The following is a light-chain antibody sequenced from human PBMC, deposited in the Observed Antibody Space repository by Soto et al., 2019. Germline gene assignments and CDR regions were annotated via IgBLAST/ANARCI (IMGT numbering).Light chain of an antibody. CDR1: QSVSSSF. CDR3: QQYGSSPRT. V-gene: IGKV3-20*01. Sequence: EIVLTQSPGTLSLSPVERATLSCMASQSVSSSFLGWYQQRPGQAPRLLIYGASSRATGIPDRFSGSGSGTDFTLTVNRLEPEDFAVYYCQQYGSSPRTFGQGTKVDIK. CDR2: GAS. J-gene: IGKJ1*01.